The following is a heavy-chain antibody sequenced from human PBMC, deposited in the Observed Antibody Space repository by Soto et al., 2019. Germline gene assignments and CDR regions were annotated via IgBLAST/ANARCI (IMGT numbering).Heavy chain of an antibody. Sequence: GGSLRLSCAASGFTFRSYSMNWVRQAPGKGLEWVSSISSSSSYIYYADSVKGRFTISRDNAKNSLYLQMNSLRAEDTAVYYCARDFSEAGTDYWGQGTLVTVSS. CDR2: ISSSSSYI. D-gene: IGHD3-3*01. CDR3: ARDFSEAGTDY. J-gene: IGHJ4*02. V-gene: IGHV3-21*01. CDR1: GFTFRSYS.